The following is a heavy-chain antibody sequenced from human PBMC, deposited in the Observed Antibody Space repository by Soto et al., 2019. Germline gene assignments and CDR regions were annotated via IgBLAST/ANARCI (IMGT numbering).Heavy chain of an antibody. CDR2: AYYRSKWYN. J-gene: IGHJ6*02. CDR1: GDSVSSKNAA. V-gene: IGHV6-1*01. CDR3: ARARSGYDSGMDL. D-gene: IGHD5-12*01. Sequence: QALSLACAISGDSVSSKNAACNLISHSPSRGLEWLGKAYYRSKWYNDYAVSVKSRITINPDTSKNQFSQQLNSVTPEETAVYYCARARSGYDSGMDLWGQGTTVTVSS.